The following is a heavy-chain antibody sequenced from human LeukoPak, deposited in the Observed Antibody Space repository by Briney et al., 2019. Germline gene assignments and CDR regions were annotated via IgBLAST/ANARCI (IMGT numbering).Heavy chain of an antibody. CDR1: GYSFTDYS. D-gene: IGHD6-13*01. J-gene: IGHJ2*01. CDR2: INTNTGNP. Sequence: ASVKVSCQASGYSFTDYSINWVRQAPGQGLEWMGWINTNTGNPAYAPGFTGRFVFSLDTSVSTAYLQINTLEAEDTAVYFCARVGSSWYWYFDLWGRGTLVTVSS. CDR3: ARVGSSWYWYFDL. V-gene: IGHV7-4-1*02.